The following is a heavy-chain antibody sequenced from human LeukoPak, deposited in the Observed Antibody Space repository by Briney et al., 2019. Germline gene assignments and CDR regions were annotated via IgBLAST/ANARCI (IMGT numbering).Heavy chain of an antibody. D-gene: IGHD2-15*01. V-gene: IGHV3-48*01. J-gene: IGHJ6*02. CDR2: IDTSSTTK. CDR1: GFSFSSSG. Sequence: GGSLRLSCAASGFSFSSSGMNWVRQAPGKGLEWVSYIDTSSTTKNYADSVKGRFTISRDNSKNTLYLQMNSLRAEDTAVYYCAREPSVAAYGMDVWGQGTTVTASS. CDR3: AREPSVAAYGMDV.